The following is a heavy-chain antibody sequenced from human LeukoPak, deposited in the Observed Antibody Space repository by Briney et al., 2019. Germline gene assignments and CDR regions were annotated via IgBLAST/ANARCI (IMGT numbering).Heavy chain of an antibody. V-gene: IGHV1-2*02. CDR2: INPNSGGT. CDR3: ARVKMGPMTTLRPRRYYFDY. J-gene: IGHJ4*02. D-gene: IGHD3-16*01. Sequence: ASVKVSCKASGYTFTGYYMHWVRQAPGQGLEWMGWINPNSGGTNYAQKFQGRVTMTRDTSISTAYMELSRLRSDDTAVYYCARVKMGPMTTLRPRRYYFDYWGQGTLVTVSS. CDR1: GYTFTGYY.